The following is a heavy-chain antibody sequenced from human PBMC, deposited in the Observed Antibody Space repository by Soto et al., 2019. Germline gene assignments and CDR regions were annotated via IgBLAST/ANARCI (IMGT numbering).Heavy chain of an antibody. CDR1: GGSLSNYG. Sequence: QVQLVQSGAEVKKPGSSVKVSCKASGGSLSNYGISWVRQAPGLGLEWMGGIIPVFGTANYAQKFQGRVTSSADESTSIVYMDVTSLRSEDTAVYYCARGDATKIVVTTYYGMDVWGQGTTVTVSS. CDR2: IIPVFGTA. J-gene: IGHJ6*02. D-gene: IGHD4-17*01. V-gene: IGHV1-69*12. CDR3: ARGDATKIVVTTYYGMDV.